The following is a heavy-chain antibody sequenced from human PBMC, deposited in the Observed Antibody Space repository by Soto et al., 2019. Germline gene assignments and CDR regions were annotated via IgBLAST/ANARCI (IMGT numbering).Heavy chain of an antibody. CDR1: GHSFTSLD. V-gene: IGHV1-8*01. CDR3: ARGVRAEVDY. Sequence: QVQLVQSGAEVREPGASVKVSCKAPGHSFTSLDINWVRQTAGQGLEWMGWMQPSTGRTGYAQKFQGRVTMTRDTSINTAYMELTTLTSDDTAFYCCARGVRAEVDYWGQGTLVTVSS. J-gene: IGHJ4*02. CDR2: MQPSTGRT. D-gene: IGHD6-6*01.